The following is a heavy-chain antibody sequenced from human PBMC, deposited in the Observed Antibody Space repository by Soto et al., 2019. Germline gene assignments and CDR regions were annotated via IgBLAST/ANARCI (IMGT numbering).Heavy chain of an antibody. CDR1: GYTFTNLG. CDR2: INVYNGNT. J-gene: IGHJ4*02. Sequence: QVQVVQSGAEVKKPGASVKVSCKTSGYTFTNLGVNWVRQATGQGLEWMGWINVYNGNTNYAQQIKGRVIMTTDTSTSTAYMELKSLRSDDTAIYYCARGPDPTYSDYWGQGTLVTVSS. V-gene: IGHV1-18*01. CDR3: ARGPDPTYSDY.